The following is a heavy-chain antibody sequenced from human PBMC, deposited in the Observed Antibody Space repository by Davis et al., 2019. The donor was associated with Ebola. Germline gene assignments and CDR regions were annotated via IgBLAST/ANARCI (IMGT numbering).Heavy chain of an antibody. V-gene: IGHV1-8*01. J-gene: IGHJ4*02. CDR3: ARVGIFGVVIPFDY. CDR1: GYTFTSYD. CDR2: MNPNSGNT. D-gene: IGHD3-3*01. Sequence: ASVKVSCKASGYTFTSYDINWVRQATGQGLEWMGWMNPNSGNTGYAQKFQGRVTMTRNTSISTAYMELSSLRSEETAVYYCARVGIFGVVIPFDYWGQGTLVTVSS.